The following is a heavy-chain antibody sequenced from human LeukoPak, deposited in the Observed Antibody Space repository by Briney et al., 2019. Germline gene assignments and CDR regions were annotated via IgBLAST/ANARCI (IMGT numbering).Heavy chain of an antibody. D-gene: IGHD3-22*01. V-gene: IGHV3-7*03. CDR2: IKEDGTRK. J-gene: IGHJ4*02. CDR1: GFTFSSHW. CDR3: ATPLDYYDSSGRHQGGD. Sequence: PGGSLRPSCAASGFTFSSHWMTWVRQAPGKGLEWVANIKEDGTRKNYMDSVKGRFTISRDNAKNSLYLQMSGLRAEDTALYYCATPLDYYDSSGRHQGGDWGQGTLVTVSS.